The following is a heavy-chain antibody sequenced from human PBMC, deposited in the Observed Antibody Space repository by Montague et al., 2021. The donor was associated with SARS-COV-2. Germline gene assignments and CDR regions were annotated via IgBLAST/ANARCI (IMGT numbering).Heavy chain of an antibody. Sequence: SEIRSLTCAVYGASSSNYYWSWIRQSPGKGLEWVGEINHSGYTDYNPSLESRLTISLDSSKKQFSLKMTSVTAADTAIYYCASAPRYSFGFWAYWGQGTLVSVSS. CDR2: INHSGYT. J-gene: IGHJ4*02. V-gene: IGHV4-34*01. CDR1: GASSSNYY. D-gene: IGHD5-12*01. CDR3: ASAPRYSFGFWAY.